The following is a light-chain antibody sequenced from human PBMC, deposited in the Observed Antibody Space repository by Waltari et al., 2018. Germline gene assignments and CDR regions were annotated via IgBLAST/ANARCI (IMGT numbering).Light chain of an antibody. Sequence: DIQLTQSPPTLAASVGDRVTITCRPRQAITRWLAWYPQKPGRAPKRLIYEASKLVTGVPSRSSGTGSGTVFTLTISSLEPDDFATYYCQQFVGYPYTFGQGTKVETK. V-gene: IGKV1-5*03. CDR1: QAITRW. J-gene: IGKJ2*01. CDR3: QQFVGYPYT. CDR2: EAS.